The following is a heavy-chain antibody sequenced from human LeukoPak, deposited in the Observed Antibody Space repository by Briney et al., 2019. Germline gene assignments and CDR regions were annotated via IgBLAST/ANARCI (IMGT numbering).Heavy chain of an antibody. CDR1: GFTFSSHW. D-gene: IGHD3-10*01. Sequence: GGSLRLSCVDSGFTFSSHWMSWVRQAPGKGLEWVANMKEDGSKKNYVDSVKGRFTISRDNAKRSLYLQMNSLRAEDTAVYYCAREVDYYISNTHYTSWDQWGQGTLVTVTS. CDR3: AREVDYYISNTHYTSWDQ. V-gene: IGHV3-7*03. J-gene: IGHJ4*02. CDR2: MKEDGSKK.